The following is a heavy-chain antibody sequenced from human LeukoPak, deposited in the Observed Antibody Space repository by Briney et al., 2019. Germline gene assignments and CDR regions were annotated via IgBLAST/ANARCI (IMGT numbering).Heavy chain of an antibody. CDR2: INPSGGST. CDR3: ATYGDTSELDY. J-gene: IGHJ4*02. D-gene: IGHD4-17*01. V-gene: IGHV1-46*03. Sequence: ASVKVSCKASGYTFTNYYMHWVRQAPGQGLEWMGIINPSGGSTSYAQKFQGRVTITADKSTSTAYMELSSLRSEDTAVYYCATYGDTSELDYWGQGTLVTVSS. CDR1: GYTFTNYY.